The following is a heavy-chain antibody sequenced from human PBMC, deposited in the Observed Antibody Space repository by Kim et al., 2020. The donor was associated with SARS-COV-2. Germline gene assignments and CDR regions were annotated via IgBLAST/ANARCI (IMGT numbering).Heavy chain of an antibody. V-gene: IGHV3-23*03. Sequence: GGSLRLSCAASGFTFSSYAMSWVRQAPGKGLEWVSVIYSGGSSTYYADSVKGRFTISRDNSKNTLYLQMNSLRAEDTAVYYCAKASITMIVVVTQKDLLEYYFDYWGQGTLVTVSS. CDR3: AKASITMIVVVTQKDLLEYYFDY. CDR1: GFTFSSYA. CDR2: IYSGGSST. J-gene: IGHJ4*02. D-gene: IGHD3-22*01.